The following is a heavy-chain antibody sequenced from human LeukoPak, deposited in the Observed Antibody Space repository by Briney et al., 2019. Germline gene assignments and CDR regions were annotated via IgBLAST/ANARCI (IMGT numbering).Heavy chain of an antibody. Sequence: ASVKVSFKASGYTFTSYDINWVRQATGQGLEWMGWMNPNSGNTGYAQKFQGRVTMTRNTSISTAYMELSSLRSEDTAVYYCARGPVSRYCSGGSCYRLGYWGQGTLVTVSS. CDR3: ARGPVSRYCSGGSCYRLGY. CDR2: MNPNSGNT. CDR1: GYTFTSYD. V-gene: IGHV1-8*01. D-gene: IGHD2-15*01. J-gene: IGHJ4*02.